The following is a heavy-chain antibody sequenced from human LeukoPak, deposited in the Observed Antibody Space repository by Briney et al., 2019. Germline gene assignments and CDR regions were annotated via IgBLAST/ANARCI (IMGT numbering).Heavy chain of an antibody. CDR1: GASISSGGYY. J-gene: IGHJ4*02. CDR2: IYYSGST. CDR3: TRLKPHGDSDF. Sequence: SETLSLTCTVSGASISSGGYYWSWIRQPPGKELQWIGYIYYSGSTKYNPSLKSRVTISVDTSKNQFSLKLTSVTAADTAVYYCTRLKPHGDSDFWGQGTLVTVSS. V-gene: IGHV4-61*08. D-gene: IGHD4-17*01.